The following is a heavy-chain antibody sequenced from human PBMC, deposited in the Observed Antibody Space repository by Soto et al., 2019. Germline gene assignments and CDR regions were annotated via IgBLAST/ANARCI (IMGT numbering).Heavy chain of an antibody. Sequence: LRLSCAASGFTFSSYGMHWVRQAPGKGLEWVAVISYDGSNKYYADSVKGRFTISRDNSKNTLYLQMNSLRAEDTAVYYCAKGSGYSSGWFYFWGQGTLVTVSS. V-gene: IGHV3-30*18. D-gene: IGHD6-19*01. J-gene: IGHJ4*02. CDR3: AKGSGYSSGWFYF. CDR1: GFTFSSYG. CDR2: ISYDGSNK.